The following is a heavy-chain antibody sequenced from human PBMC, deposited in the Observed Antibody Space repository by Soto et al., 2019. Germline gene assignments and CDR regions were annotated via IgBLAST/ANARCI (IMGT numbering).Heavy chain of an antibody. V-gene: IGHV1-18*01. J-gene: IGHJ6*02. CDR2: ISAYNGNT. CDR1: GYTFTSYG. Sequence: GASVKVSCKASGYTFTSYGISWVRQAPGQGLEWMGWISAYNGNTNCAQKLQGRVTMTTDTSTSTAYMELRSLRSDDTAVYYCASNPYGDYDYYYYYYGMDVWGQGTTVTVSS. D-gene: IGHD4-17*01. CDR3: ASNPYGDYDYYYYYYGMDV.